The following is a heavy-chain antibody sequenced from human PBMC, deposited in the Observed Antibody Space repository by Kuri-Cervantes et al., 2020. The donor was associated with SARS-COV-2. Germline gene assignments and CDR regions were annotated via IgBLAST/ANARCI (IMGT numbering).Heavy chain of an antibody. CDR3: ARVAGEGPIYYYYMDV. V-gene: IGHV3-64*02. Sequence: GESLKISCAASGFTFSSYAMHWVRQAPGKGLEYVSAISSNGGSTYYADSVKGRFTISKESGENSLYLHMNSLRGDDTAVYYCARVAGEGPIYYYYMDVWGKGTTVTVSS. D-gene: IGHD2-21*01. CDR2: ISSNGGST. CDR1: GFTFSSYA. J-gene: IGHJ6*03.